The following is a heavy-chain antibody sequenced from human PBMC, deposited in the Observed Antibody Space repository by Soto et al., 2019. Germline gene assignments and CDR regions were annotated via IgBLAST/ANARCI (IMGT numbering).Heavy chain of an antibody. CDR1: GYTFTGYY. CDR3: AREGLVGATPFYYYYGMDV. V-gene: IGHV1-2*04. J-gene: IGHJ6*02. Sequence: GASVKVSCKASGYTFTGYYMHWVRQAPGQGLEWMGWINPNSGGTNYAQKFQGWVTMTRDTSISTAYMELSRLRSDDTAVYYCAREGLVGATPFYYYYGMDVWGQGTTVTV. CDR2: INPNSGGT. D-gene: IGHD1-26*01.